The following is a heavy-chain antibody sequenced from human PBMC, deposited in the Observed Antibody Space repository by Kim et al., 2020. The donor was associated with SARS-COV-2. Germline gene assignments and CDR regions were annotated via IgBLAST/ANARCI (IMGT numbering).Heavy chain of an antibody. CDR2: IYYSGST. D-gene: IGHD2-15*01. CDR1: GGSISSSSYY. V-gene: IGHV4-39*01. J-gene: IGHJ4*02. CDR3: ARRYCSGGSCHFDY. Sequence: SETLSLTCTVSGGSISSSSYYWGWIRQPPGKGLEWIGSIYYSGSTYYNPSLKSRVTISVDTSKNQFSLKLSSVTAADTAVYYCARRYCSGGSCHFDYWGQGTLVTVSS.